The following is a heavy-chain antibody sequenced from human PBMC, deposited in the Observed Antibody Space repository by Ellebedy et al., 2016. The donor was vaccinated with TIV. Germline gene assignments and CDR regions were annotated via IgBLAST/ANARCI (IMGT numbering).Heavy chain of an antibody. CDR3: ARLWEPYLLTDY. V-gene: IGHV4-39*01. CDR2: IHYSGTT. Sequence: MPSETLSLTCTVSGGSISGSPYYWGWIRQPPGTGLEWIGSIHYSGTTQNKSPLESRVTISIDMSKNQFSLKLSSVTVADTAVYYCARLWEPYLLTDYWGQGTLVTVSS. CDR1: GGSISGSPYY. D-gene: IGHD2/OR15-2a*01. J-gene: IGHJ4*02.